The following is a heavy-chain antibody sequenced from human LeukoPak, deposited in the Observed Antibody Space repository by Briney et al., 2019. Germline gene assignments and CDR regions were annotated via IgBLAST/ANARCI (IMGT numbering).Heavy chain of an antibody. CDR3: ATDGAGFDT. CDR2: INIGGTNT. J-gene: IGHJ5*02. Sequence: GGSLRLSCELSGIIFSTYAMNWVRQAPGKGLEWLSYINIGGTNTHYADSVKGRFTISRDNAKKSLYLEMNNLRAEDTAVYYCATDGAGFDTWGQGVLVTVSS. CDR1: GIIFSTYA. V-gene: IGHV3-48*04.